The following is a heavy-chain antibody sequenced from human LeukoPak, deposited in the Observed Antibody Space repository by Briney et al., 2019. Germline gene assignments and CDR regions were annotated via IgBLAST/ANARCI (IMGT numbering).Heavy chain of an antibody. V-gene: IGHV4-39*01. CDR1: GGSISSSYY. Sequence: SETLSLTCTVSGGSISSSYYWGWIRQPPGKGLEWIGSIYYSGSTYYNPSLKSRVTISVDTSKNQFSLKLSSVTAADTAVYYCARQARLAIDYWGQGTLVTVSS. D-gene: IGHD1-26*01. CDR3: ARQARLAIDY. CDR2: IYYSGST. J-gene: IGHJ4*02.